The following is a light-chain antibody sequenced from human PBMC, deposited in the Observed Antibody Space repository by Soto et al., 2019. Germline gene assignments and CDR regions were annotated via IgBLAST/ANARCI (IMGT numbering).Light chain of an antibody. CDR2: AGS. CDR1: QGSRND. Sequence: DIQMTQSPSSLSASVGDRVTITCRASQGSRNDLGWYQQKPGKAPKRLIYAGSSCQSGVPLMFSGRRTGTEFALTIDVQQREDVATSYWRRHNSYPCTFGQGTNLEIK. J-gene: IGKJ2*02. CDR3: RRHNSYPCT. V-gene: IGKV1-17*01.